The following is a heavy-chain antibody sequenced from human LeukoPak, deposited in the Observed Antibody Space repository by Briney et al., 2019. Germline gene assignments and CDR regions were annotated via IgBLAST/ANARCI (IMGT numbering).Heavy chain of an antibody. J-gene: IGHJ3*02. D-gene: IGHD1-26*01. V-gene: IGHV1-18*01. CDR3: ARSSIVGANDAFDI. Sequence: ASVKVSCKTSGYTFTSYGISWVRRAPGQGLEWMGWISAYNGNTNYAQKLQGRVTMTTDTSTSTAYMELRSLRSDDTAVYYCARSSIVGANDAFDIWGQGTMVTVSS. CDR2: ISAYNGNT. CDR1: GYTFTSYG.